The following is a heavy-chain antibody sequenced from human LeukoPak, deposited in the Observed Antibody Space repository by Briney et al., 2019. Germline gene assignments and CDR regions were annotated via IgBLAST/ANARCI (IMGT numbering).Heavy chain of an antibody. CDR2: IYYSGST. V-gene: IGHV4-61*08. CDR3: ARHAEYGFLFDY. D-gene: IGHD1-14*01. CDR1: GGSISSGGYS. Sequence: SETLSLTCAVSGGSISSGGYSWSWIRQPPGKGLEWVGYIYYSGSTNYNPSLKSRVTISVDTSKNQFSLKLSSVTAADTAVYYCARHAEYGFLFDYWGQGTLVTVSS. J-gene: IGHJ4*02.